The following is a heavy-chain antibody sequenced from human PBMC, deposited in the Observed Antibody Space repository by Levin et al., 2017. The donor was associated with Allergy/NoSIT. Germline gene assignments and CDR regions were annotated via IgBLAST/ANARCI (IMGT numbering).Heavy chain of an antibody. D-gene: IGHD6-13*01. CDR2: ISPNSGGT. Sequence: ASVKVSCKASGYTFTDYYIHWVRQAPGQGLEWMGWISPNSGGTKYAQKFQGGVTMTRDTSITTAYMELNGLTSDDTAVYYCVRNRAASDPYYFDYWGQGTLVTVSS. J-gene: IGHJ4*02. CDR3: VRNRAASDPYYFDY. CDR1: GYTFTDYY. V-gene: IGHV1-2*02.